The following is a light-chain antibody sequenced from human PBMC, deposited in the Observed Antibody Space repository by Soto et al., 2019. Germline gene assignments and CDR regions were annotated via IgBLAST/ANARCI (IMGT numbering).Light chain of an antibody. V-gene: IGLV2-8*01. Sequence: QSVLAQPPSASGSPGQSVTISCTGSGGDIGAYNFVSWYQQHPGKAPKLMIFGVTERPSGVPDRFSGSKSGNTASLTVSGLQADDEAVYYCYSYAGRNIWVFGGGTKVTVL. CDR2: GVT. CDR3: YSYAGRNIWV. CDR1: GGDIGAYNF. J-gene: IGLJ3*02.